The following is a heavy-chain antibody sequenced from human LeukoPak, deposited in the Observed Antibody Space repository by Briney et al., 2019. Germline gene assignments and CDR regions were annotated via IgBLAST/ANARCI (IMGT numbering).Heavy chain of an antibody. V-gene: IGHV3-73*01. J-gene: IGHJ4*02. CDR2: IRSKANNYAT. CDR1: GFTFSGSA. CDR3: TRHDLSQI. Sequence: PGGSLRLSCAASGFTFSGSAMHWVRQASGKGLEWVGRIRSKANNYATAYAASVKGRFTISRDDSKNTAYLQMSSLKTEDTAVYYCTRHDLSQIWGQGTLVTVSS.